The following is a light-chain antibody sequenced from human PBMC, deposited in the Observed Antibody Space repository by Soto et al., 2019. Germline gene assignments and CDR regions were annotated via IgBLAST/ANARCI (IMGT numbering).Light chain of an antibody. CDR3: QQYGNSAWT. J-gene: IGKJ1*01. V-gene: IGKV3-20*01. Sequence: ENVLTQSPGTLSLSPGERATLSCRASQTVGGNLAWYQQKPGQAPRLLIYGASSRATGIPDRFSGSGSGTDFTLTISRLEPEDFAVYYCQQYGNSAWTFGQGTKVDIK. CDR2: GAS. CDR1: QTVGGN.